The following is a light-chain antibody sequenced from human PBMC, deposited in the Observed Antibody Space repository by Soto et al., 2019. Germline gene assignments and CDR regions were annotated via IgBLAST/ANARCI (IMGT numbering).Light chain of an antibody. CDR1: HSVSSY. CDR3: QQHSNWPPWT. CDR2: DAS. J-gene: IGKJ1*01. V-gene: IGKV3-11*01. Sequence: EIVLTQSPATLSLSPGARASLSCRASHSVSSYLAWYQHKPGQAPRLLIYDASNRATGIPARFSGSGSGTDFTITISNLEPEDGAVYYCQQHSNWPPWTYGQGTKVEIK.